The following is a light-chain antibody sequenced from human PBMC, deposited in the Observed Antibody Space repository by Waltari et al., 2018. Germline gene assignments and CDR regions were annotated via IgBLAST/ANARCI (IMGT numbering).Light chain of an antibody. Sequence: QSVLTQPPSVSAAPGQKVTISCSGSTSNIGNYYLSWYHQVPGEAPNILIFDNNKRPSGSPDRFSAAKSGTSATLGITGLQTGDEADYYCATWDNSLRNVVFGGGTKLTVL. CDR2: DNN. CDR3: ATWDNSLRNVV. J-gene: IGLJ2*01. CDR1: TSNIGNYY. V-gene: IGLV1-51*01.